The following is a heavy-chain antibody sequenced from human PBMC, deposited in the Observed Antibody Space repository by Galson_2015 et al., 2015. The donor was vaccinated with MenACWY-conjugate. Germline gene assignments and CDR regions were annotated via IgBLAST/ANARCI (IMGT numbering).Heavy chain of an antibody. CDR3: AKEEGNIVATISYYYYGMDV. D-gene: IGHD5-12*01. CDR2: ISYDGSNK. V-gene: IGHV3-30*18. J-gene: IGHJ6*02. Sequence: SLRLSCAASGFTFSSYGMHWVRQAPGKGLEWVAVISYDGSNKYYADSVKGRFTISGDNSKNTLYLQMNSLRAEDTAVYYCAKEEGNIVATISYYYYGMDVWGQGTTVTVSS. CDR1: GFTFSSYG.